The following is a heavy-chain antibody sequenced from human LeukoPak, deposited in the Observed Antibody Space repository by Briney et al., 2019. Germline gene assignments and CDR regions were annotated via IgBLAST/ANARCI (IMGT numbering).Heavy chain of an antibody. Sequence: GGSLRLSCAASGFTLTTYGIHWVRQAPGKGLEWMAFIMYDGRTKYYADSVKGRFTISRDTSKNTLFLQMSRLRPEDTAVYYCAKNIFDYGDYYALDIWGQGTMVTVSS. CDR3: AKNIFDYGDYYALDI. D-gene: IGHD4-17*01. CDR2: IMYDGRTK. CDR1: GFTLTTYG. V-gene: IGHV3-30*02. J-gene: IGHJ3*02.